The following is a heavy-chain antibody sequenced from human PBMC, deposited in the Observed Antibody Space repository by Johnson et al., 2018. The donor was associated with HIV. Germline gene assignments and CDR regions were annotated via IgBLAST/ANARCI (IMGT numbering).Heavy chain of an antibody. Sequence: VQLVESGGGLVQPGGSLKLSCAASGFTFSGSAMHWVRQASGKGLEWVGRIRSKANSYATAYAASVKGRFTISRDDSKNSLYLQMNSLKSEDTAVYYCAKDPVGATWAFDIWGQGTMVTVSS. CDR3: AKDPVGATWAFDI. J-gene: IGHJ3*02. D-gene: IGHD1-26*01. CDR2: IRSKANSYAT. CDR1: GFTFSGSA. V-gene: IGHV3-73*01.